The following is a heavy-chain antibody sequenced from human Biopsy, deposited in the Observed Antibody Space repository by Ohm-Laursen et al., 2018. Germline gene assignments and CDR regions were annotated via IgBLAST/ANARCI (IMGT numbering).Heavy chain of an antibody. CDR3: ARDDYYYDLDV. V-gene: IGHV1-18*01. Sequence: PSVTVSCKASGYTFTSYGIDWVRQAPGHGLEWMGWISTYNGDTNYAQRFPGRVTMTTDTSTSTAYMELRGLTSDDTAVYYCARDDYYYDLDVWGQGTTVTVSS. J-gene: IGHJ6*02. CDR2: ISTYNGDT. CDR1: GYTFTSYG.